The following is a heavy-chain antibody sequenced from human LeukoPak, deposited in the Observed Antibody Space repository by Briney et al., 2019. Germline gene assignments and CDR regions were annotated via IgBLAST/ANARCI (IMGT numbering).Heavy chain of an antibody. CDR1: GYTFINYG. CDR2: ISAYNGNT. J-gene: IGHJ4*02. D-gene: IGHD3-10*01. CDR3: ARDHPYGSGSYYSDY. V-gene: IGHV1-18*01. Sequence: ASVKVSCKASGYTFINYGISWVRQAPGQGLEWMGWISAYNGNTKDAQKFQGRVTMTTDTSTSTAYMELSSLRSEDTAVYYCARDHPYGSGSYYSDYWGQGTLVTVSS.